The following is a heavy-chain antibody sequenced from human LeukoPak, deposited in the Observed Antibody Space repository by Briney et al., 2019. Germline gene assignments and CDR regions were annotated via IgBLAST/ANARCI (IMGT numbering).Heavy chain of an antibody. D-gene: IGHD3-3*01. Sequence: GGSLRLSCAASGFTFTNYAMNWVRQAPGKGLEWVSSISSSTTYIRYADSVKGRFTISRDNSKNTLYLQMNSLRAEDTAVYYCAKTGAVLRFLEWLLAGHAFDIWGQGTMVTVSS. V-gene: IGHV3-23*01. CDR3: AKTGAVLRFLEWLLAGHAFDI. CDR1: GFTFTNYA. J-gene: IGHJ3*02. CDR2: ISSSTTYI.